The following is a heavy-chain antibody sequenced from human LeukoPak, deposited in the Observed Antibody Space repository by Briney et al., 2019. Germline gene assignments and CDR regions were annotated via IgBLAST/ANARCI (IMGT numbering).Heavy chain of an antibody. CDR1: GFTFTSHW. D-gene: IGHD2/OR15-2a*01. CDR2: ITGDGVTT. Sequence: GGSLRLSCAASGFTFTSHWMHWVRQAPGKGRVWVSYITGDGVTTNYADAVRGRFTISRDNARNTVYLQMSSLRLEDTAVYYCTRDHGFLFDLWGQGTLVTVSS. V-gene: IGHV3-74*01. CDR3: TRDHGFLFDL. J-gene: IGHJ4*02.